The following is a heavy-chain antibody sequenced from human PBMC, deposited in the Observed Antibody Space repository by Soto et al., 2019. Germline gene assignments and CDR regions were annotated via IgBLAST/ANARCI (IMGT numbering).Heavy chain of an antibody. V-gene: IGHV4-34*01. CDR1: GGSFSGYY. D-gene: IGHD6-19*01. J-gene: IGHJ4*02. Sequence: QVQLQQWGAGLLKPSETLSLTCAVYGGSFSGYYWSWIRQPPGKGLEWIGKINHSGSTNYNPSLKSRVTISVDTSKNQFSLKLSSVTAADTAVYYCARDDGQWLVSLDYWGQGTLVTVSS. CDR3: ARDDGQWLVSLDY. CDR2: INHSGST.